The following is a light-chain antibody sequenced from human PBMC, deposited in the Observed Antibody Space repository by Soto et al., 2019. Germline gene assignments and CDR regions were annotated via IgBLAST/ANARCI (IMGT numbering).Light chain of an antibody. CDR3: RHYDSWPPL. CDR1: QSVRDN. V-gene: IGKV3-15*01. CDR2: GAS. Sequence: EIVMTQSPATLSVSPGERATLSCRASQSVRDNLAWYQQKPGQAPRLLIYGASIRATGIPARFSGSGSGTEFTLTISSLQSEDFAVYYCRHYDSWPPLFGPGTEVDI. J-gene: IGKJ3*01.